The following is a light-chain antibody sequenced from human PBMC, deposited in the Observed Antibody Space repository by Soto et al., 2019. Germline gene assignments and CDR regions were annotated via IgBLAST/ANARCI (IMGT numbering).Light chain of an antibody. CDR3: HVWDSSSGHYI. V-gene: IGLV3-21*02. CDR2: DDS. J-gene: IGLJ1*01. CDR1: NIGRKS. Sequence: LTQPPSVSVAPGQTARISCGGNNIGRKSVHWYQQKPGRAPVVVVYDDSDRPSGIPERFSGANSGDTATLTISRVEAGDEADYYCHVWDSSSGHYIFGTGTKVTV.